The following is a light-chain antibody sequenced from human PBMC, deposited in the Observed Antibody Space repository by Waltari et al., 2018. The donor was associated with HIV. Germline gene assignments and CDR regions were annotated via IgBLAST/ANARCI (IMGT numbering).Light chain of an antibody. CDR3: AAWDDSLNGWG. CDR1: SSNIGRKT. Sequence: QSVLTQPPSASGTPGQRVTVSCSGSSSNIGRKTVTWFQQLPGTAPKLLIYRNSQRPSGVPDRVSGSKSGTSASLAITGFQSEDVAHYYCAAWDDSLNGWGFGGGTKLTVL. V-gene: IGLV1-44*01. CDR2: RNS. J-gene: IGLJ3*02.